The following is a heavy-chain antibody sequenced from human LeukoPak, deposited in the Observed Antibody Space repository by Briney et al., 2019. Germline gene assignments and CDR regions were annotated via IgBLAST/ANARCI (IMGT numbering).Heavy chain of an antibody. J-gene: IGHJ4*02. CDR1: GFTFSSYG. D-gene: IGHD3-9*01. Sequence: QSGGSLRLSCAASGFTFSSYGMHWVRQAPGKGLEWVAVIWYDGSNKYYADSVKGRFTISRDNSKNTLYLQMNSLRAEDTAVYYCARPDYDILTGYYLTLHFDYWGQGTLVTVSS. CDR3: ARPDYDILTGYYLTLHFDY. CDR2: IWYDGSNK. V-gene: IGHV3-33*01.